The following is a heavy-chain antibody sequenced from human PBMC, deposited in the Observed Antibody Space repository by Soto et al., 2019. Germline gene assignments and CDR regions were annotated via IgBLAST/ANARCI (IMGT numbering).Heavy chain of an antibody. CDR3: ARGQEGVVATH. D-gene: IGHD5-12*01. J-gene: IGHJ4*02. CDR2: VKDGGHT. V-gene: IGHV4-34*01. CDR1: GGSLSGYY. Sequence: QVQLQQWGAGLLKPSETLSLNCAVTGGSLSGYYWSWIRQPPGKGLEWIGEVKDGGHTNYSPSLRGRVPISSDTSNTQFSLRLNSVTAADTGVYYCARGQEGVVATHWDQGSLVTVSS.